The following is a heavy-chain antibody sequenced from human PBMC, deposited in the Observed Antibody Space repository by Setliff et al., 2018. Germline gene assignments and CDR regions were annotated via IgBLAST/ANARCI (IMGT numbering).Heavy chain of an antibody. Sequence: ASVKVSCKAFGYTFTKYGIDWVRQAPGQGLEWLGWISPYNGNTDYVYNVRDRITMTTDTSTGTAYMELRSLTSDESAVYYCARDAPKVVDKFDLWGQGTKVTVSS. CDR1: GYTFTKYG. J-gene: IGHJ3*01. D-gene: IGHD3-22*01. CDR3: ARDAPKVVDKFDL. V-gene: IGHV1-18*01. CDR2: ISPYNGNT.